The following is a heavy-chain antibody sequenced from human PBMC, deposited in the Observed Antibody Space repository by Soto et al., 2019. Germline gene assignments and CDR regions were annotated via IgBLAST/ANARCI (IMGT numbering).Heavy chain of an antibody. CDR3: TRGGGDIVVVPAATALWYYGMDV. D-gene: IGHD2-2*01. CDR1: GFTFSNAW. V-gene: IGHV3-15*01. Sequence: EVQLVESGGGLVKPGGSLRLSCAASGFTFSNAWMSWVRQAPGKGLEWVGRIKSKTDGGTTDYAAPVKGRFTISRDDSKNTLYLQMNSLKTEDTAVYYCTRGGGDIVVVPAATALWYYGMDVWGQGTTVTVSS. CDR2: IKSKTDGGTT. J-gene: IGHJ6*02.